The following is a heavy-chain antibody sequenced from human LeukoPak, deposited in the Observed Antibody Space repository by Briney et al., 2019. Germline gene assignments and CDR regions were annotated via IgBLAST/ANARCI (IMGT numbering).Heavy chain of an antibody. CDR2: IIPMFGTT. CDR3: ASVTVTTWAPDGHMDV. J-gene: IGHJ6*03. Sequence: GASVKVSCKASGGTFSNYAISWVRRAPGQGLEWKGRIIPMFGTTNYAQNFQSRVTITTDESTSTAYMEVSSLRIEDTAVYYCASVTVTTWAPDGHMDVWGKGTTVTVSS. D-gene: IGHD4-11*01. CDR1: GGTFSNYA. V-gene: IGHV1-69*05.